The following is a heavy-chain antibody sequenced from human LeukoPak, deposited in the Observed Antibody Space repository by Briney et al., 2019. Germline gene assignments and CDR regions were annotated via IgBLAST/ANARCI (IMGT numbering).Heavy chain of an antibody. Sequence: GGSLRLSCAASGFTFSIYSMDWVGQAPGQGLEWVSSISSSSDYIFDADSVEGRFTISRDNAKNSLYLPMNTLRPEDTAAYYSVIASSGYCGGDCHYWYIDIWGRGALVTVSS. CDR2: ISSSSDYI. CDR3: VIASSGYCGGDCHYWYIDI. J-gene: IGHJ2*01. V-gene: IGHV3-21*01. CDR1: GFTFSIYS. D-gene: IGHD2-21*02.